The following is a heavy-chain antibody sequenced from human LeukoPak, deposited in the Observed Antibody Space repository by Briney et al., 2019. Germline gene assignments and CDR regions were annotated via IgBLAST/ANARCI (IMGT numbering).Heavy chain of an antibody. D-gene: IGHD3-22*01. CDR3: ARDYYDSSGYYGVPRYYYYYMDV. Sequence: SETLSLTCTVSGGSISSYYWSWIRQPAGKGLEWIGRMYTSGSTNYNPSLKSRVTISVDKSKNQYSLKLSSVTAADTAVYYCARDYYDSSGYYGVPRYYYYYMDVWGKGTTVTVSS. J-gene: IGHJ6*03. CDR1: GGSISSYY. V-gene: IGHV4-4*07. CDR2: MYTSGST.